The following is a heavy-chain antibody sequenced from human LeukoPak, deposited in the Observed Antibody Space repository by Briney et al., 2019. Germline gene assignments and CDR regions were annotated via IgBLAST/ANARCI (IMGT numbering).Heavy chain of an antibody. Sequence: SETLSLTCTVSGDSTVSGGSMTTYYWTWLRQPPGKALEWIGFVYYSGVTKYNPSLESRVTISLDASKNQFSLKLSSVTAADTAMYYCASLRTYYDVLAGYLPSWYFDYWGQGTLVTVSS. D-gene: IGHD3-9*01. V-gene: IGHV4-59*08. J-gene: IGHJ4*02. CDR3: ASLRTYYDVLAGYLPSWYFDY. CDR1: VSGDSTVSGGSMTTYY. CDR2: VYYSGVT.